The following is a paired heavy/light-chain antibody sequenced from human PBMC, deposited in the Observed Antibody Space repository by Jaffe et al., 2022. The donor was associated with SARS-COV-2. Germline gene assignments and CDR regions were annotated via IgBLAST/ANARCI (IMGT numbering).Light chain of an antibody. J-gene: IGKJ4*01. CDR2: AAS. CDR1: QSIGSY. CDR3: QQNHSPPPVT. V-gene: IGKV1-39*01. Sequence: DIQMTQSPSSLSASVGDRVTITCRASQSIGSYLNWYQQKPGKAPKLLIYAASSLQSGVPSRFSGSGSGTDFTLTISSLQPEDFATYYCQQNHSPPPVTFGGGTEVEI.
Heavy chain of an antibody. CDR3: VKDAPRRSGWYYFDY. J-gene: IGHJ4*02. CDR1: GFRFSNQA. Sequence: EVQLVESGGGLVQPGGSLRLSCAASGFRFSNQAMAWVRQARGEGLDWVSVISDSGGTTYYADSVKGRFTISRDNSKNQLYLQMNSLRAEDTAVYYCVKDAPRRSGWYYFDYWGQGTLVTVSS. V-gene: IGHV3-23*04. CDR2: ISDSGGTT. D-gene: IGHD6-19*01.